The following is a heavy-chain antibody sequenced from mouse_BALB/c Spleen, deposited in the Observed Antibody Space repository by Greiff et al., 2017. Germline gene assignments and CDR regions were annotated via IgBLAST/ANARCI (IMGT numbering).Heavy chain of an antibody. CDR3: ARGRYDNPFAY. D-gene: IGHD2-14*01. CDR2: ISYSGST. Sequence: DVHLVESGPGLVKPSQSLSLTCTVTGYSITSDYAWNWIRQFPGNKLEWMGYISYSGSTSYNPSLKSRISITRDTSKNQFFLQLNSVTTEDTATYYCARGRYDNPFAYWGQGTLVTVSA. V-gene: IGHV3-2*02. J-gene: IGHJ3*01. CDR1: GYSITSDYA.